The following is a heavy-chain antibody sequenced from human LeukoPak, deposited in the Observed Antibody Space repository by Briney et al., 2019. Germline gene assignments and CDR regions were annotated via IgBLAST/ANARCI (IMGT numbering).Heavy chain of an antibody. J-gene: IGHJ4*02. D-gene: IGHD1-26*01. V-gene: IGHV1-69*05. CDR3: ARDLDQYSGRYGGFGHDF. CDR1: GGTFSSYA. Sequence: AASVKVSCKASGGTFSSYAISWVRQAPGQGLEWMGGIIPIFGTANYAQKLQGRVTVTTDTSTSTAYVELRSLRSDDTAVYYCARDLDQYSGRYGGFGHDFWGQGTLVTVSS. CDR2: IIPIFGTA.